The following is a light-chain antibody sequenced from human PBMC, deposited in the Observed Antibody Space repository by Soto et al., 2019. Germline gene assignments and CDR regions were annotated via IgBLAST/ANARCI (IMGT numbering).Light chain of an antibody. CDR3: QQYYDYPWT. CDR2: AAS. CDR1: QGISSY. J-gene: IGKJ1*01. V-gene: IGKV1-8*01. Sequence: AIRMTQSPSSFSASTGDRVTITCRASQGISSYLAWYQQKPGKAPKVLIYAASTLQSGVPSRFSGSGSGTDFTLTTSCLQSEDFATYYCQQYYDYPWTFGQGTKVEIK.